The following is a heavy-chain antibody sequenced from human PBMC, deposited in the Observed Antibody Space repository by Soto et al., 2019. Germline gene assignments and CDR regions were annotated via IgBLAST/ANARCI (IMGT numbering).Heavy chain of an antibody. CDR2: INPNSGGT. CDR3: AGGGAAPVYCSGGSCYLY. V-gene: IGHV1-2*02. Sequence: ASVTVSCKASGYTFTGYYMHWVRQAPGQGLEWMGWINPNSGGTNYAQKFQGRVTMTRDTSISTAYMELSRLRSDDTAVYYCAGGGAAPVYCSGGSCYLYWGQGTLVTVSS. CDR1: GYTFTGYY. D-gene: IGHD2-15*01. J-gene: IGHJ4*02.